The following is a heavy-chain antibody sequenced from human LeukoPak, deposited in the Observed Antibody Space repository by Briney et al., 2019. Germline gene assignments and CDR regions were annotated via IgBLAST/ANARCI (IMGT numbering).Heavy chain of an antibody. D-gene: IGHD2-21*02. CDR1: GGTFSSYA. J-gene: IGHJ4*02. CDR3: ASSHCGGDCYWVY. Sequence: GASVKVSCKASGGTFSSYAISWVRQAPGQGREWMGGIIPIFGTANYAQKFQGRVTITTDESTSTAYMELSSLRSEDTAVYYCASSHCGGDCYWVYWGQGTLVTVSS. V-gene: IGHV1-69*05. CDR2: IIPIFGTA.